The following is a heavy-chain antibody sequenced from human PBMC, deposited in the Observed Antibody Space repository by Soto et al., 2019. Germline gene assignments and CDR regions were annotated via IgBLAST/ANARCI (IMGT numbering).Heavy chain of an antibody. V-gene: IGHV4-39*01. J-gene: IGHJ6*02. D-gene: IGHD3-22*01. CDR2: IYYSGST. CDR1: GGSISSSSHY. Sequence: QLQLQESGPGLVKPSETLSLTCTVSGGSISSSSHYWGWIRQPPGKGLEWIGSIYYSGSTYYNPSLKCRVTISVETSKNQFSLKLSSVTAADTSVYYCARRSGYLTGMDVWGQGTTGTVYS. CDR3: ARRSGYLTGMDV.